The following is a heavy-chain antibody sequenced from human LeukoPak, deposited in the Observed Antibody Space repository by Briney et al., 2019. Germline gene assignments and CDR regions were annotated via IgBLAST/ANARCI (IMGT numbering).Heavy chain of an antibody. CDR2: IYHSGST. CDR1: GYSISSGYY. Sequence: PSETLSLTCAVSGYSISSGYYWGWIRQPPGKGLEWIGSIYHSGSTYYNPSLKSRVTISVDTSKNQFSLKLSSVAAADTAVYYCARSRWGGLGIDYWGQGTLVTVSS. CDR3: ARSRWGGLGIDY. J-gene: IGHJ4*02. D-gene: IGHD3-10*01. V-gene: IGHV4-38-2*01.